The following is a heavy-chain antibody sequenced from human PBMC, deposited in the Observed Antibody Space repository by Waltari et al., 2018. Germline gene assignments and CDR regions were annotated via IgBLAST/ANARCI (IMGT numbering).Heavy chain of an antibody. CDR1: GYTFTSYA. V-gene: IGHV1-3*01. D-gene: IGHD3-10*01. CDR3: AREYGNAVNYGMDV. Sequence: QVQLVQSGAEVKKPGASVKVSCKASGYTFTSYAMHWVRQAPGQRLEWMGWINAGNGNTKYSQKFQGRVTITRDTSASTAYMELSILRSEDTAVYYCAREYGNAVNYGMDVWGQGTTVTVSS. J-gene: IGHJ6*02. CDR2: INAGNGNT.